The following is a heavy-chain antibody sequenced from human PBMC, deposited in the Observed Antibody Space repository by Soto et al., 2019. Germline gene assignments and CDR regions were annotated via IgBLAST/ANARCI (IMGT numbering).Heavy chain of an antibody. CDR2: IDTTGSTT. CDR3: ARESADQYYYGMDA. CDR1: EFSFSTDW. V-gene: IGHV3-74*01. J-gene: IGHJ6*02. D-gene: IGHD2-2*01. Sequence: VQLVESGGGLVQPGGSLRLSCVASEFSFSTDWMHWVRQAPGKGLMWVARIDTTGSTTTYADSVQGRFTISRDNAKNTMHLQMNSGRDEDTAIYFCARESADQYYYGMDAWGQGTKVTGS.